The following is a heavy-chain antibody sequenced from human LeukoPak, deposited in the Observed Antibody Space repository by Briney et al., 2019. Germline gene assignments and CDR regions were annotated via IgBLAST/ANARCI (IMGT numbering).Heavy chain of an antibody. CDR1: GFTFSNYA. CDR3: SKWGDYDVLTGYYDSDF. D-gene: IGHD3-9*01. CDR2: IVGSGGST. Sequence: GASLILSCAASGFTFSNYAMSWVRQAPGKGLEWVSAIVGSGGSTYYADSVKGRFSICRDNSKNTLFLQMNSLRVEDTALYYCSKWGDYDVLTGYYDSDFWGQGTLVTVSS. J-gene: IGHJ4*02. V-gene: IGHV3-23*01.